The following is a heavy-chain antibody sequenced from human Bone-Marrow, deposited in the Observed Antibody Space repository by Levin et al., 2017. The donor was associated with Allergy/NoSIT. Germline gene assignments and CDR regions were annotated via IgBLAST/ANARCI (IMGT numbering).Heavy chain of an antibody. D-gene: IGHD3/OR15-3a*01. Sequence: AASVKVSCKASGYPFTDNYIHWVRQAPGQGLEWMGWINPNNGVTNYAQNFLGRVTMTSETSITTAYLEVSSLTSDDTAVYFCAKGTGFGPYYGVDVWGQGTTVIVSS. V-gene: IGHV1-2*02. CDR1: GYPFTDNY. CDR3: AKGTGFGPYYGVDV. CDR2: INPNNGVT. J-gene: IGHJ6*02.